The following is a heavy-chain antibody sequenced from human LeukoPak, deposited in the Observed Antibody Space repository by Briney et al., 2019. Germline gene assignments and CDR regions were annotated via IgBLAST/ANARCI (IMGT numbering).Heavy chain of an antibody. Sequence: PTGGSLRLSCAASGFTSGHYAMTWVRHAPGKGLEWVASISGSGDRTYYADSVMGRFTVSRDNSKNTLSLQMDSLRADDTAVYYCARGKRVGVGSPLDYWGQGTLVTVSS. D-gene: IGHD1-26*01. V-gene: IGHV3-23*01. CDR3: ARGKRVGVGSPLDY. CDR1: GFTSGHYA. CDR2: ISGSGDRT. J-gene: IGHJ4*02.